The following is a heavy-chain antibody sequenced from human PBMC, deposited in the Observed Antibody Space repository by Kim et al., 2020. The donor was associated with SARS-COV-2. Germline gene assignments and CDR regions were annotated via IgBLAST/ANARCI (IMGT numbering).Heavy chain of an antibody. Sequence: INYADSVKGRFTLSRDNAKNSLYLQMTSLRDEDTAVYFCASFGGVTRFDPWGQGTLVTVSS. CDR2: I. CDR3: ASFGGVTRFDP. V-gene: IGHV3-48*02. D-gene: IGHD3-16*01. J-gene: IGHJ5*02.